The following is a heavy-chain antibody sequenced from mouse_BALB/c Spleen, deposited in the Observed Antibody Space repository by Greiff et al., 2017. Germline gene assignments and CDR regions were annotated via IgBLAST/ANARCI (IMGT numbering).Heavy chain of an antibody. CDR1: GFTFSDYY. D-gene: IGHD1-1*02. Sequence: EVQVVESGGGLVKPGGSLKLSCAASGFTFSDYYMYWVRQTPEKRLEWVATISDGGSYTYYPDSVKGRFTISRDNAKNNLYLQMSSLKSEDTAMYYCARGEWSYYFDYWGQGTTLTVSS. V-gene: IGHV5-4*02. CDR2: ISDGGSYT. CDR3: ARGEWSYYFDY. J-gene: IGHJ2*01.